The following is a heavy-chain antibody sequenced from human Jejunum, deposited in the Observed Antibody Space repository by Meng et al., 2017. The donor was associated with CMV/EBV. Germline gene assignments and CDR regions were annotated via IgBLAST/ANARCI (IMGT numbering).Heavy chain of an antibody. D-gene: IGHD5-12*01. CDR1: GGSISNYD. V-gene: IGHV4-59*01. CDR3: ARDRGYSHGYELAY. CDR2: IHSSGPT. Sequence: VSGGSISNYDGSWIRRSPGKGLEWIGYIHSSGPTSYNPSLKSRVSMSLDTSKNRFSLKLTSVTAADTAVYYCARDRGYSHGYELAYWGQGTLVTVSS. J-gene: IGHJ4*02.